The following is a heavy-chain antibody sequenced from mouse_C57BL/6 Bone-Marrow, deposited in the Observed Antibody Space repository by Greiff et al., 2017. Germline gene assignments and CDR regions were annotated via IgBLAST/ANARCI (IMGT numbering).Heavy chain of an antibody. Sequence: QVHVKQPGAELVMPGASVKLSCKASGYTFTSYWMHWVKQRPGQGLEWIGEIDPSDSYTNYNQKFKGKSTLTVDKSSSTAYMQLSSLTSEDSAVYYCARYDRYAMDYWGQGTSVTVSS. V-gene: IGHV1-69*01. J-gene: IGHJ4*01. CDR3: ARYDRYAMDY. CDR2: IDPSDSYT. D-gene: IGHD2-3*01. CDR1: GYTFTSYW.